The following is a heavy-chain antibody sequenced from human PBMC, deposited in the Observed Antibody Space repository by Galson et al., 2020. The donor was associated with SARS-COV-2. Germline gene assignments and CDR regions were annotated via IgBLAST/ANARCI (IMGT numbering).Heavy chain of an antibody. CDR2: IRSSSGTI. Sequence: GESLKISCAASGFTFSSYTMNWVRQAPVKGLELVAYIRSSSGTIYYADSVKGRFTIYRDNAKNSLYLQLNSLRVEDTAVYYCARERLEYWGQGTLVTVSS. D-gene: IGHD1-1*01. CDR1: GFTFSSYT. CDR3: ARERLEY. J-gene: IGHJ4*02. V-gene: IGHV3-48*04.